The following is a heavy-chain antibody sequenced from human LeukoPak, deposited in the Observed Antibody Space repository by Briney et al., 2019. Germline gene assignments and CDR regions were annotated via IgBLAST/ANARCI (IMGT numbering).Heavy chain of an antibody. Sequence: ASVKVSCKASGYTFTTYAMNWVRQAPGQGLEWMGWINTNTGNPTYVQGFTGRFVFSLDTSVSTAYLQISSLKAEDTAVYYCARDGSYSPRCWFDPWGQGTLVTVSS. V-gene: IGHV7-4-1*02. CDR3: ARDGSYSPRCWFDP. J-gene: IGHJ5*02. CDR1: GYTFTTYA. D-gene: IGHD1-26*01. CDR2: INTNTGNP.